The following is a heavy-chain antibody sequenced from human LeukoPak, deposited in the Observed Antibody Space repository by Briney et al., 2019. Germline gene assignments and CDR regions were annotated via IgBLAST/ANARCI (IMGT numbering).Heavy chain of an antibody. CDR2: IGGGGGDK. J-gene: IGHJ4*02. CDR1: GFTFSDYY. V-gene: IGHV3-11*01. CDR3: ATDIRTVGDSRYFDY. Sequence: GGPLRLSCTASGFTFSDYYMSWIRQSPGKGLEWLSHIGGGGGDKNYADSVKSRFTISRDNARNSVYLQMNSLTIEDTAIYYCATDIRTVGDSRYFDYWGQGTLVTVSS. D-gene: IGHD3-9*01.